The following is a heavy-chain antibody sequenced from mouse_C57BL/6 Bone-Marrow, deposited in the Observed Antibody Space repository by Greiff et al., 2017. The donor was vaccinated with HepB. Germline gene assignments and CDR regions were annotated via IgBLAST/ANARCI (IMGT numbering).Heavy chain of an antibody. CDR3: ANDYAWFAY. J-gene: IGHJ3*01. V-gene: IGHV1-26*01. D-gene: IGHD2-4*01. CDR1: GYTFTDYY. CDR2: INPNNGGT. Sequence: EVKVVESGPELVKPGASVKISCKASGYTFTDYYMNWVKQSHGKSLEWIGDINPNNGGTSYNQKFKGKATLTVDKSSSTAYMELRSLTSEDSAVYYCANDYAWFAYWGQGTLVTVSA.